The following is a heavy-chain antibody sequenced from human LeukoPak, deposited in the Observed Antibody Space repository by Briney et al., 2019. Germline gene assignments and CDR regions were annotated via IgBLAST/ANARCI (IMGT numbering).Heavy chain of an antibody. V-gene: IGHV3-30*02. Sequence: PGGSLRLTCAASGFIFSSFGMHWVRQAPGKGLEWVAFIRYDSSDEYYADSIKARFTISRDNSKHTLYLQMNILRAEDTAVYFCARDPGPTSFYYGLDVWGQGTTVTASS. CDR3: ARDPGPTSFYYGLDV. J-gene: IGHJ6*02. D-gene: IGHD2/OR15-2a*01. CDR1: GFIFSSFG. CDR2: IRYDSSDE.